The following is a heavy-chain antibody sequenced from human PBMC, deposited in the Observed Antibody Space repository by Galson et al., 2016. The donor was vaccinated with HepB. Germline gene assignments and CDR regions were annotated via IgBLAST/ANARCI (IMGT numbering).Heavy chain of an antibody. Sequence: LRLSCAASGFSFTASTVHWVRQTSGNGLEWLGRIRSKAESYATAYNAAVKGGFTISRDDSKTTAYLHMNSLEAEDTAIYYCARTMVLAAFDIWGQGTMVTVSS. CDR1: GFSFTAST. J-gene: IGHJ3*02. D-gene: IGHD4-23*01. CDR2: IRSKAESYAT. V-gene: IGHV3-73*01. CDR3: ARTMVLAAFDI.